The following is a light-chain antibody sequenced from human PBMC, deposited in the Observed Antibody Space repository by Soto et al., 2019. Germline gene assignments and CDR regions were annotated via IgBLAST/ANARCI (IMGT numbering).Light chain of an antibody. J-gene: IGKJ5*01. CDR1: QSVSSY. CDR2: DAS. CDR3: QVRTNWSIA. V-gene: IGKV3-11*01. Sequence: EFVLTQSPATLSLSPGERATLSCTASQSVSSYLAWYQQKPGQAPRLLIYDASNRATGIPARFSGTGSGTDFTLTINNLEPEDFAVYYCQVRTNWSIAFGRGTRREIK.